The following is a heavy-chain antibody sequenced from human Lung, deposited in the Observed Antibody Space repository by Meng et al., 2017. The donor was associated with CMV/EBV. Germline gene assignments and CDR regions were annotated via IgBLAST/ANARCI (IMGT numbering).Heavy chain of an antibody. Sequence: SCAASGFTFSNYAMSWVRQAPGKGLEWVAVIYAGGRSAYYAESVKGRFTIFRDGSKNTVYLEMNSLRAEDTALYYCAKDSTYSAWGQGTLVTVSS. V-gene: IGHV3-23*03. J-gene: IGHJ5*02. D-gene: IGHD6-13*01. CDR2: IYAGGRSA. CDR1: GFTFSNYA. CDR3: AKDSTYSA.